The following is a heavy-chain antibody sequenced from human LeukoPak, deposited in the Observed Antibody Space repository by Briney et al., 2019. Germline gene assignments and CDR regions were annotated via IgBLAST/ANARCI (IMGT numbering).Heavy chain of an antibody. CDR2: ISSSSSSTI. V-gene: IGHV3-48*01. J-gene: IGHJ3*02. CDR1: GFTFSSYS. CDR3: ASLRRTSSDAFDI. Sequence: GGSLRLSCAAFGFTFSSYSMNWVRQAPGKGLEWVSYISSSSSSTIYYADSVKGRFTVSRDNAKNSLYLQMHSLRAEDTAVYYCASLRRTSSDAFDISGQGTMVTVSS.